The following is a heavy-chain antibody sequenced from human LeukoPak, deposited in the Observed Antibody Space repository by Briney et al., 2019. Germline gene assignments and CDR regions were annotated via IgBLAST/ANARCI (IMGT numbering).Heavy chain of an antibody. CDR2: ISYDGSNK. Sequence: GGSLRLSCAASGFTFSSYGMHWVRQAPGKGLEWVAVISYDGSNKYYADSVKGRFTISRDNSKNTLYLQMNSLRAEDTAVYYCARDLPYYYDSSGAKGDYWGQGTLVTVSS. J-gene: IGHJ4*02. CDR1: GFTFSSYG. V-gene: IGHV3-30*19. CDR3: ARDLPYYYDSSGAKGDY. D-gene: IGHD3-22*01.